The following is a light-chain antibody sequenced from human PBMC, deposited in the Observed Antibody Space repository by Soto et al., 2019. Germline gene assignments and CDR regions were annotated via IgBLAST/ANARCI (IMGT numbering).Light chain of an antibody. J-gene: IGLJ2*01. CDR2: DDG. CDR3: QVWDSSSDHVI. V-gene: IGLV3-21*02. Sequence: SYELTQPPSVSVAPGQTARLTCGGANVGSKGVHWFLQRPGQAPVLVVYDDGGRPSGILERFSGSNSGNTATLTIISVEAGDEADYYCQVWDSSSDHVIFGGGTKLTVL. CDR1: NVGSKG.